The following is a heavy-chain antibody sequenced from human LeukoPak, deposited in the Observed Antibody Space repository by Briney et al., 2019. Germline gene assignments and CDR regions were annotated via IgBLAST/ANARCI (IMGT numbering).Heavy chain of an antibody. V-gene: IGHV3-23*01. Sequence: GGSLRLSCAASGFTFSSYAMSWARQAPGKGLEWVSGSTGSGGSTYYADSVKGRFTISRDNSKNTLYLQMNSLRAEDTAVYYCAKGRSEDYYESSGYWGQGTLVTVSS. CDR3: AKGRSEDYYESSGY. J-gene: IGHJ4*02. D-gene: IGHD3-22*01. CDR2: STGSGGST. CDR1: GFTFSSYA.